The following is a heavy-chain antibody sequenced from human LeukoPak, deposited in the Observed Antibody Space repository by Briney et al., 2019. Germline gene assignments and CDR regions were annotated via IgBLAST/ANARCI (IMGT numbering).Heavy chain of an antibody. J-gene: IGHJ4*02. Sequence: SVKVSCKASGGTFSSYAISWVRQAPGQGLEWMGGIIPIFGTANYAQKFKGRVTITTDESTSTAYMELSSLRSEDTAVYYCARQTGYSSGWFPFRYWGQGTLVTVSP. D-gene: IGHD6-19*01. V-gene: IGHV1-69*05. CDR2: IIPIFGTA. CDR1: GGTFSSYA. CDR3: ARQTGYSSGWFPFRY.